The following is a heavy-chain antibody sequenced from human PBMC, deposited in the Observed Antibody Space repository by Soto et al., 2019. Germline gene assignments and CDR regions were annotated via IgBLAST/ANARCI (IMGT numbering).Heavy chain of an antibody. Sequence: QVQLRESGPGVVKPSDTLSLTCSVSGASVDRDTSYWIWIRQTPGNAMAWIGYIYFSGFPDYNPSIKSRATISVDAARNQFSLTLDPVSAADTAVYYCSRRRVPGRFYGTDVWGQGTTVTVSS. CDR2: IYFSGFP. CDR3: SRRRVPGRFYGTDV. D-gene: IGHD2-2*01. V-gene: IGHV4-61*01. CDR1: GASVDRDTSY. J-gene: IGHJ6*02.